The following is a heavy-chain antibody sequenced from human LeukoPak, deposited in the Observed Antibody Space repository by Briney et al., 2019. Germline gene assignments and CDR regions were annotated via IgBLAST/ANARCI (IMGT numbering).Heavy chain of an antibody. CDR2: AGWAGGTT. D-gene: IGHD3-10*02. CDR3: AKELDTMFFDY. CDR1: GFNFHRYT. V-gene: IGHV3-43*01. J-gene: IGHJ4*02. Sequence: GGSLRLSCATSGFNFHRYTIHRVRQAPGKGLEWVSLAGWAGGTTYYSDSVRGRFTISRDSGRNSVYLQMNSLTTDDTAFYFCAKELDTMFFDYWGQGALVTVSS.